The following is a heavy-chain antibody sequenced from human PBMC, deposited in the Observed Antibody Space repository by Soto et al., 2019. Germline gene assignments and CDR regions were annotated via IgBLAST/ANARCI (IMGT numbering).Heavy chain of an antibody. CDR2: ISTAGDT. D-gene: IGHD6-19*01. V-gene: IGHV3-13*04. Sequence: PGGSLRLSCAASGFTFSSYDMHWVRQATGKGLEWVSTISTAGDTYYPDSVKGRFTISRENAKNSLYLQMTSLRAEDTAVYYCAKGGRQWLVTSDFNYWGQGALVTVSS. CDR1: GFTFSSYD. J-gene: IGHJ4*02. CDR3: AKGGRQWLVTSDFNY.